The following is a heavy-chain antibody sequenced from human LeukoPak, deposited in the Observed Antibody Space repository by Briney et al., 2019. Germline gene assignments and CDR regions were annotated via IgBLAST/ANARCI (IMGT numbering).Heavy chain of an antibody. D-gene: IGHD3-10*01. CDR2: IYPGDSDT. CDR1: GSRFTSYW. CDR3: ARHYYGSGSYYNNPGGYYYYYMDV. J-gene: IGHJ6*03. Sequence: GEALKISCKGSGSRFTSYWIGWGRQMPGKGLEGMGIIYPGDSDTRYSPSFEGQVTISADKSSRTSELQWSSMEASDTAMYYCARHYYGSGSYYNNPGGYYYYYMDVWGKGTTVTVSS. V-gene: IGHV5-51*01.